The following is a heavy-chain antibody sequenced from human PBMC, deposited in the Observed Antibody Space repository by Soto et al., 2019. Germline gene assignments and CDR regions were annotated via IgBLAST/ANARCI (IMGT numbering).Heavy chain of an antibody. V-gene: IGHV1-2*04. CDR2: INPNSGGT. Sequence: GASVKVSCKASGYTFTGYYMHWVRQAPGQGLEWMGWINPNSGGTNYAQKFQGWVTMTRDTSISTAYMELSRLRSDDTAVYYCARGADYYDTRSDYWGQGTLVTVSS. D-gene: IGHD3-22*01. CDR1: GYTFTGYY. CDR3: ARGADYYDTRSDY. J-gene: IGHJ4*02.